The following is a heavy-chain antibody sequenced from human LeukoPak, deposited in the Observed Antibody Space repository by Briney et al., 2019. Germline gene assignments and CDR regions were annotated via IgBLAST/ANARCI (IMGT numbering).Heavy chain of an antibody. V-gene: IGHV3-7*01. D-gene: IGHD6-13*01. Sequence: GGSLRLSCAASGFTVSSNYMSWVRQAPGKGLEWVANINQDGSEKYYVESVKGRFTISRDNAKNSLYLQMNSLRVEDTAVYYCARDPGEWQQLVKAFDYWGQGTLVTVSS. CDR2: INQDGSEK. CDR3: ARDPGEWQQLVKAFDY. J-gene: IGHJ4*02. CDR1: GFTVSSNY.